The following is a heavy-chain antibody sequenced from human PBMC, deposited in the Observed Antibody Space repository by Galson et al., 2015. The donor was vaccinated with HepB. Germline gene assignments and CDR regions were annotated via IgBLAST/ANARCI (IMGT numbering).Heavy chain of an antibody. CDR3: ARDGGSGSYTPFGY. CDR1: GFSFSSHG. J-gene: IGHJ4*02. CDR2: IWYDGSNK. V-gene: IGHV3-33*01. Sequence: SLRLSCAASGFSFSSHGMHWVRQAPGKGLEWVAVIWYDGSNKYYADSVKGRFTISRDNSKNTLYLQMNSLRAEDTAVYYCARDGGSGSYTPFGYWGQGTLVTVSS. D-gene: IGHD3-10*01.